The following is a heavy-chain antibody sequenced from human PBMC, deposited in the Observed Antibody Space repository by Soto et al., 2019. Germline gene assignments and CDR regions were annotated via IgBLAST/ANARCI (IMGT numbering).Heavy chain of an antibody. V-gene: IGHV1-18*01. J-gene: IGHJ4*02. CDR2: ISAYNGNT. CDR3: ARDFFHSSGYYYVPAPGY. CDR1: GYTFTSYG. D-gene: IGHD3-22*01. Sequence: ASVKVSCKASGYTFTSYGISWVRQAPGQGLEWMGWISAYNGNTNYAQKLQGRVTMTTDTSTSTAYMELRSLRSDDTAVYYCARDFFHSSGYYYVPAPGYWRQGTLVTVSS.